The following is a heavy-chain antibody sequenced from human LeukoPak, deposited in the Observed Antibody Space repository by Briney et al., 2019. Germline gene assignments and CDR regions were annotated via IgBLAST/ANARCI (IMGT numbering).Heavy chain of an antibody. CDR3: ATYSSGRRGYYFDS. V-gene: IGHV3-66*01. Sequence: PGGSLRLPCAASGFTVGSNYMSWVRQAPGKGLEWVAISYSGNTTYCADSVRGRFTISRDKSKNRLHLQMNSLRAGDTAVYYCATYSSGRRGYYFDSWGQGTLVTVSS. CDR2: SYSGNTT. D-gene: IGHD6-19*01. J-gene: IGHJ4*02. CDR1: GFTVGSNY.